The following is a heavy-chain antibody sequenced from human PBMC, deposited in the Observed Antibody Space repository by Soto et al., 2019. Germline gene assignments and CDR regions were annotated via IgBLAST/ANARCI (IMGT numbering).Heavy chain of an antibody. J-gene: IGHJ6*02. Sequence: GSGPTLVNPTQTLTLTCTFSGFSLSTSGVGVGWIRQPPGKALEWLALIYWNDDKRYSPSLKSRLTITKDTSKNQVVLTMTNMNPVDTATYSCAHHPRRSRIELWLKHSYYGMDVGGQGTPVPVSS. CDR1: GFSLSTSGVG. V-gene: IGHV2-5*01. D-gene: IGHD5-18*01. CDR2: IYWNDDK. CDR3: AHHPRRSRIELWLKHSYYGMDV.